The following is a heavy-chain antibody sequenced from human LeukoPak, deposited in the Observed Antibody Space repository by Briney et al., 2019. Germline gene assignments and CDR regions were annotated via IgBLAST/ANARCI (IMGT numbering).Heavy chain of an antibody. Sequence: GGSLRLSCAAPGFTFDDYTMHWVRQAPGKGLEWVSLISWDGGSTYYADSVKGRFTISRDNSKNSLYLQMNSLRTEDTALYYCAKDTGDGYNYYFDYWGQGTLVTVSS. J-gene: IGHJ4*02. D-gene: IGHD5-24*01. CDR1: GFTFDDYT. V-gene: IGHV3-43*01. CDR2: ISWDGGST. CDR3: AKDTGDGYNYYFDY.